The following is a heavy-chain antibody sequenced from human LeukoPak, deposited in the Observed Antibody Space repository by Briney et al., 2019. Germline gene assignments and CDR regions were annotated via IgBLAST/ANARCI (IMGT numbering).Heavy chain of an antibody. J-gene: IGHJ4*02. Sequence: VASVKVSCKASGYTFTSYGISWVRQAPGQGLEWMGWISAYNGNTNYAQKLQGRVTMTRDTSTSTVYMELSSLRSEDTAVYYCARDIAADGPIDYWGQGTLVTVSS. CDR1: GYTFTSYG. V-gene: IGHV1-18*01. CDR2: ISAYNGNT. CDR3: ARDIAADGPIDY. D-gene: IGHD6-13*01.